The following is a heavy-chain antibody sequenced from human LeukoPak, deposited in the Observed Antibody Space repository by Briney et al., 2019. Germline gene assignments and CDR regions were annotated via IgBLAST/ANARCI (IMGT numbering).Heavy chain of an antibody. CDR1: GFTFSSHS. Sequence: GGSMRLSCAASGFTFSSHSMSWVRQAPGKGLEWVANVKEDGSEENYVGSVKGRFTISRDNAKNSLYLQMNSLRAEDTAVYYCARDLERRNWFDPWGQGTLVTVSS. D-gene: IGHD1-1*01. J-gene: IGHJ5*02. CDR3: ARDLERRNWFDP. CDR2: VKEDGSEE. V-gene: IGHV3-7*01.